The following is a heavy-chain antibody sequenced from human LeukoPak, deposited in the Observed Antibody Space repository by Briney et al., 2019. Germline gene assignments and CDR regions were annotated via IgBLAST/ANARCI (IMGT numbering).Heavy chain of an antibody. V-gene: IGHV3-23*01. J-gene: IGHJ4*02. Sequence: GGSLRLSCAASGFTFNNFAMSWVRQAPGKGLEWVSGFSGSGSNTYYTDSVKGRFTISRDNSKNTLYLQMNSLRAEDTALYYCATDHSSGTYYHYFDYWGQGTLVTVSS. CDR1: GFTFNNFA. CDR2: FSGSGSNT. D-gene: IGHD1-26*01. CDR3: ATDHSSGTYYHYFDY.